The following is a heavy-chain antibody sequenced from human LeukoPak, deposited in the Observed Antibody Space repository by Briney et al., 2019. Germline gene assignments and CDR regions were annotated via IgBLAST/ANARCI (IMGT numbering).Heavy chain of an antibody. Sequence: ASVKVSCKVSGYTLTELSMYWVRQAPGKGLEWMGGFDPEDGETIYAQKFQGRVTMTEDTSTDTAYMELSSLRSEDTAVYYCATSWGSYPFFDYWGQGTLVTVSS. V-gene: IGHV1-24*01. CDR1: GYTLTELS. J-gene: IGHJ4*02. CDR2: FDPEDGET. D-gene: IGHD1-26*01. CDR3: ATSWGSYPFFDY.